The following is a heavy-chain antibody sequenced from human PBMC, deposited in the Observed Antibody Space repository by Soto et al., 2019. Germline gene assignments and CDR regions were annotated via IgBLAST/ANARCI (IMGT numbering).Heavy chain of an antibody. D-gene: IGHD2-15*01. J-gene: IGHJ6*02. V-gene: IGHV3-21*04. CDR2: ISSSGDYL. CDR3: ARGSGGHNYYYGMDV. CDR1: GFTFRRNN. Sequence: GGSLRLSCAASGFTFRRNNMNWVRQAPGKGLEWVASISSSGDYLYYADSVKGRFTISRDNAKNSLYLQMNSLRADDTAVYYCARGSGGHNYYYGMDVWGQGTTVTVSS.